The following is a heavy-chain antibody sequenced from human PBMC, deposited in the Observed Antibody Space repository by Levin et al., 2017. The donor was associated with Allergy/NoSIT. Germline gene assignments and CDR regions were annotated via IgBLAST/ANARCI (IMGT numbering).Heavy chain of an antibody. CDR3: ARESNGHFDDDFDY. CDR1: GYTFTNYF. Sequence: SGESLKISCKASGYTFTNYFIHWVRQAPGQGLEWVGMINPGDGSTRHAQKFQGRVTMTRDTSTSTVYMEMSSLRSEDAAVFYCARESNGHFDDDFDYWGLGTRVTVSS. V-gene: IGHV1-46*01. D-gene: IGHD2-8*01. J-gene: IGHJ4*02. CDR2: INPGDGST.